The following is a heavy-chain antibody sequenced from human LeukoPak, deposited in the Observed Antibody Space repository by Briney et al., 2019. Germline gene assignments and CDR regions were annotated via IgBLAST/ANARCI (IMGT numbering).Heavy chain of an antibody. J-gene: IGHJ3*01. D-gene: IGHD3-16*01. CDR3: ARFDHVWETHGKDAFDL. V-gene: IGHV4-38-2*01. Sequence: PSETLSLTCAVSGYSISRGYSWGWIRQPPGKGLEWIGNIYHSESTHYNPSLKSRVTISPDTSKNQFSLKLSSVTAADTAVYYCARFDHVWETHGKDAFDLWGQGTMVTVSS. CDR1: GYSISRGYS. CDR2: IYHSEST.